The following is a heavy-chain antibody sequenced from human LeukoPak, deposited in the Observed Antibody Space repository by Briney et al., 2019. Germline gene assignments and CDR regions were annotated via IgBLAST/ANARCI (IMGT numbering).Heavy chain of an antibody. J-gene: IGHJ5*02. CDR3: ATTPGAPPDDYSGSYYAT. V-gene: IGHV3-30*02. Sequence: GGSLRLSCAASEFTFSSYGMHWVRQAPGKGLEWVAFIRYDGSNKYYADSVKGRFTISRDNSKNTLYLQMNSLRAEDTAVYYCATTPGAPPDDYSGSYYATWGQGTLVTVSS. CDR1: EFTFSSYG. CDR2: IRYDGSNK. D-gene: IGHD1-26*01.